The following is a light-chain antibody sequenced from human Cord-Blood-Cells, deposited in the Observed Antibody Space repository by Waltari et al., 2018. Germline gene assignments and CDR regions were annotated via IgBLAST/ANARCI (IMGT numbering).Light chain of an antibody. CDR2: EVS. J-gene: IGLJ3*02. Sequence: QPALTPPASASGSPRQSATISCTGTSSDVGSYNFLSWYQQHPRKAPKLMIYEVSKRPSGVSNRFSGSKSGNTASLTISGLQAEDEADYYCCSYAGSSTWVFGGGTKLTVL. CDR3: CSYAGSSTWV. CDR1: SSDVGSYNF. V-gene: IGLV2-23*02.